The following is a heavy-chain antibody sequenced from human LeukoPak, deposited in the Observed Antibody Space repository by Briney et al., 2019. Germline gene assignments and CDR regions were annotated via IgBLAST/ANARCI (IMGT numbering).Heavy chain of an antibody. CDR3: ARVPFGAQPLFDY. J-gene: IGHJ4*02. CDR2: IYYSGST. CDR1: GGPISSYY. D-gene: IGHD3-10*01. Sequence: SETLSLTCTVSGGPISSYYWSWIRQPPGKGLEWIGYIYYSGSTNYNPSLKSRVTISVDTSKNQFSLKLSSVTAADTAVYYCARVPFGAQPLFDYWGQGTLVTVSS. V-gene: IGHV4-59*01.